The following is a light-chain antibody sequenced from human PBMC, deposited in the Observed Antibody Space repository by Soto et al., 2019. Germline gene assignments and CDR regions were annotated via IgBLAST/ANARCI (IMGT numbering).Light chain of an antibody. V-gene: IGKV3-20*01. CDR2: CTS. CDR1: QSVSSSY. CDR3: KQYCSSPWT. J-gene: IGKJ1*01. Sequence: EIVLTQSPGTLSLSPGERATLSCRASQSVSSSYLAWYQQKPGQAPRLLIYCTSNRATGIPDRFSGSGSGTDFTLTISRLEPEDLAVYYGKQYCSSPWTFGQGTNVEFK.